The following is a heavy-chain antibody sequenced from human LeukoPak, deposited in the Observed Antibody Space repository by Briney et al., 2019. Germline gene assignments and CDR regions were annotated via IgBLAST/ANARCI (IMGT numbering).Heavy chain of an antibody. D-gene: IGHD2-15*01. Sequence: SETLSLTCTVSGGSISSYYWSWIRQPPGKGLEWIGYTYYSGSTNYNPSLKSRVTISVDTSKNQFSLKLSSVTAADTAVYYCARALVVAASGGNWFDPWGQGTLVTVSS. CDR3: ARALVVAASGGNWFDP. J-gene: IGHJ5*02. CDR1: GGSISSYY. V-gene: IGHV4-59*01. CDR2: TYYSGST.